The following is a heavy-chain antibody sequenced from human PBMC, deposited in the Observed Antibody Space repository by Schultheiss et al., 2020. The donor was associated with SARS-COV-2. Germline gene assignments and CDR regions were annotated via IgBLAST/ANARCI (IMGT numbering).Heavy chain of an antibody. CDR2: IYSSGST. CDR1: GGSFSGYY. CDR3: ARGVWNWFDP. Sequence: SETLSLTCAVYGGSFSGYYWSWIRQPPGKGLEWIGYIYSSGSTNYNPSLKSRVTISVDTSKNQFSLKLSSVTAADTAVYYCARGVWNWFDPWGRGTLVTVSS. J-gene: IGHJ5*02. D-gene: IGHD2-8*01. V-gene: IGHV4-59*12.